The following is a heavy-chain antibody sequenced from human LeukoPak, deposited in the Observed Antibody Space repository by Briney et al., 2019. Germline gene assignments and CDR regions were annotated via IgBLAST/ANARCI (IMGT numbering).Heavy chain of an antibody. Sequence: SETLSLTCTVSGGFISSYYWSWIRQPPGKGLEWIGRFYTSGSTNYNPSLKSRVTMSVDTTKNQFSLKLNSVTAADTAVYYCARDDYYDSSGYRNAFDIWGQGTMVTVSS. D-gene: IGHD3-22*01. CDR2: FYTSGST. V-gene: IGHV4-4*07. CDR3: ARDDYYDSSGYRNAFDI. J-gene: IGHJ3*02. CDR1: GGFISSYY.